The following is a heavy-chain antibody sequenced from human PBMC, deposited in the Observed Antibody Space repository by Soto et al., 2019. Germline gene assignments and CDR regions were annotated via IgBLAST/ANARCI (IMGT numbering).Heavy chain of an antibody. J-gene: IGHJ5*02. CDR1: GYTFTSYG. CDR3: SRTKVGATSGVFHP. V-gene: IGHV1-18*01. Sequence: QVQLVQSGAEVKKPGASVKVSCKASGYTFTSYGISWVRQAPGQGLEWMGWISAYNGNTNYAQKLQGRVTMTTDTTQSTSYMGLGGLRTDDTAVYYFSRTKVGATSGVFHPWGQGTLVTVSS. CDR2: ISAYNGNT. D-gene: IGHD1-26*01.